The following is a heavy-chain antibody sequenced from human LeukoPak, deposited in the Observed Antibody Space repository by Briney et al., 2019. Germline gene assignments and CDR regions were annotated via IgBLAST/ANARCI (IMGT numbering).Heavy chain of an antibody. CDR2: ISGSGGNT. J-gene: IGHJ2*01. V-gene: IGHV3-23*01. D-gene: IGHD7-27*01. CDR1: GFTFSSYA. Sequence: QPGGSLRLSCAASGFTFSSYAMSWVRQAPGKGLEWVSTISGSGGNTYYADSVKGRFTISRDSSKNTLYLQMNGLRAEDTAVYYCAKLDAGDRDPNWYFDLWGRGTLVTVSS. CDR3: AKLDAGDRDPNWYFDL.